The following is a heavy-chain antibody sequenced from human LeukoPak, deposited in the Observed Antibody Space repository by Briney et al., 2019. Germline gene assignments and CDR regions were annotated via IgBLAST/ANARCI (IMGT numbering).Heavy chain of an antibody. CDR3: ASTISRGYDIDY. CDR1: GYTFTSYY. D-gene: IGHD5-12*01. CDR2: IIPILGIA. J-gene: IGHJ4*02. V-gene: IGHV1-69*02. Sequence: SVKVSCKASGYTFTSYYMHWVRQAPGQGLEWMGRIIPILGIANYAQKFQGRVTITADKSTSTAYMELSSLRSEDTAVYYCASTISRGYDIDYWGQGTLVTVSS.